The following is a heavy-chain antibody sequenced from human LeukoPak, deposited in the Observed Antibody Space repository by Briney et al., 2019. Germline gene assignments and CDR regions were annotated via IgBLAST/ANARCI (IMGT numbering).Heavy chain of an antibody. J-gene: IGHJ4*02. CDR1: GGSISSSSYY. V-gene: IGHV4-39*01. D-gene: IGHD3-22*01. CDR3: ARQAITMIVGGVFDH. CDR2: IYYSGST. Sequence: PSETLSLTCTVSGGSISSSSYYWGWIRQPPGKGLEWIGSIYYSGSTYYSPSLKSRVTISVDTSKNQFSLKLSSVTAADTAVYYCARQAITMIVGGVFDHWGQGTLVTVSS.